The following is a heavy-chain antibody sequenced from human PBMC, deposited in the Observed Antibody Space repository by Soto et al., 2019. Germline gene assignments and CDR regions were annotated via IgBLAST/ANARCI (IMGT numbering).Heavy chain of an antibody. CDR2: IYYSGST. D-gene: IGHD3-10*01. CDR3: ARDHYYGSGSYIWFDP. CDR1: GGSISSGGYY. J-gene: IGHJ5*02. Sequence: LSLTCTVSGGSISSGGYYWSWIRQHPGKGLEWIGYIYYSGSTYYNPSLKSRVTISVDTSKNQFSLKLSSVTAADTAVYYCARDHYYGSGSYIWFDPWGQGTLVTVSS. V-gene: IGHV4-31*03.